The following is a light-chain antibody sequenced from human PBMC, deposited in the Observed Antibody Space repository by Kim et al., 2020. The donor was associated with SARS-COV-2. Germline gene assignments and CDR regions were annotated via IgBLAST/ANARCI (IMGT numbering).Light chain of an antibody. Sequence: IQMTQSPSSLSASVGDRVTITCRASQSISNYLNWYQQRPGKAPKVLIYAASILQSGVPSRFSGSGSGTDFTLTISSLQPEGFASYYCQQSYSNPPEYTFGQGTKLEIK. J-gene: IGKJ2*01. V-gene: IGKV1-39*01. CDR2: AAS. CDR3: QQSYSNPPEYT. CDR1: QSISNY.